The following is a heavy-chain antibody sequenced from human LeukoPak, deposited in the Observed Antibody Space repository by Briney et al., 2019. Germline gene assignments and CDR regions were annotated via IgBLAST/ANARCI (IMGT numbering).Heavy chain of an antibody. CDR3: ARGGSGWPGYFDY. Sequence: SETLSLICTVSGGSISSYYWSWIRQPPGKGLEWIGYIYYSGSTNYNPSLKSRVTISVDTSKNQFSLKLSSVTAADTAVYYCARGGSGWPGYFDYWGQGTLVTVSS. CDR1: GGSISSYY. D-gene: IGHD6-19*01. V-gene: IGHV4-59*01. CDR2: IYYSGST. J-gene: IGHJ4*02.